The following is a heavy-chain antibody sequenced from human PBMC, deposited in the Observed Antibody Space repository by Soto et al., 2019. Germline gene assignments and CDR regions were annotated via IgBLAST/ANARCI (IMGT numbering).Heavy chain of an antibody. CDR2: INHSGTT. CDR1: RGSFSGFY. Sequence: KASETLSLTCGVYRGSFSGFYWSWVRQTPGGGLEWIGEINHSGTTNYNPSFQNRVTISVDKSTNNFSLKMTSVTAADAAVYYCARGRGYVYGSNFYGLDVWGQGTTVTGSS. V-gene: IGHV4-34*01. D-gene: IGHD6-25*01. CDR3: ARGRGYVYGSNFYGLDV. J-gene: IGHJ6*02.